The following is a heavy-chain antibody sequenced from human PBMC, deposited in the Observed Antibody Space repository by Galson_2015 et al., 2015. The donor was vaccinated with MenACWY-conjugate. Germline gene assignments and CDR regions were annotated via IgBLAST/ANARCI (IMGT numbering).Heavy chain of an antibody. CDR3: VRDFNWAFGY. Sequence: SLRLSCAASGFTFTHYGMHWFRQAPGKGLEWVAFIRADGSDDSYPDSVQGRFTMSRDNSKNTVFLQMNSLRPEDTAVYCCVRDFNWAFGYWGQGTLVTVSS. J-gene: IGHJ4*02. V-gene: IGHV3-30*02. D-gene: IGHD3-16*01. CDR2: IRADGSDD. CDR1: GFTFTHYG.